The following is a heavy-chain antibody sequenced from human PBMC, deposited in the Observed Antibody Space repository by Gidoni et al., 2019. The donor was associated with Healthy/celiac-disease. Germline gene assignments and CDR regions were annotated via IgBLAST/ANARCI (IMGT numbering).Heavy chain of an antibody. J-gene: IGHJ6*02. D-gene: IGHD2-21*01. Sequence: QVQLVQSGAEVKKPGSSVKVSCKASGGTVSSYATSWVRQAPGQGLEWMGGIIPIFGTANYAQKFQGRVTITADESTSTAYMELSSLRSEDTAVYYCARGTQGPYCGGDCWSYYYGMDVWGQGTTVTVSS. CDR1: GGTVSSYA. CDR3: ARGTQGPYCGGDCWSYYYGMDV. V-gene: IGHV1-69*01. CDR2: IIPIFGTA.